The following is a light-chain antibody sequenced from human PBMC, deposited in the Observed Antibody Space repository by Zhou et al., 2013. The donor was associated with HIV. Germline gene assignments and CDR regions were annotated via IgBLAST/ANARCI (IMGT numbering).Light chain of an antibody. V-gene: IGKV1-39*01. Sequence: DIQMTQSPSSLSASVGDRVTITCRASQSIGAYVNWYQQKAGEAPKVLVFAASNLQSGVPSRFGGSGSGTDFTLTISSLQPGDFATYYCQQSFSDSQTFGQGTKLEIK. CDR3: QQSFSDSQT. J-gene: IGKJ2*01. CDR2: AAS. CDR1: QSIGAY.